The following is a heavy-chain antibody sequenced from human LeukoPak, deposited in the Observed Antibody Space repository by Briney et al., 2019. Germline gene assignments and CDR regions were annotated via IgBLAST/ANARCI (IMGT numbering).Heavy chain of an antibody. CDR3: ARNRGGDF. V-gene: IGHV3-48*03. CDR1: GFTFSSYE. CDR2: ISSSGSTI. Sequence: GGSLRLSCAVSGFTFSSYEMNWVRQAPGKGLEWVSYISSSGSTIHYADSVKGRFTISRNNAKNSPYLQINGLRAEDTAVYYCARNRGGDFWGQGTLVTVPS. J-gene: IGHJ4*02. D-gene: IGHD2/OR15-2a*01.